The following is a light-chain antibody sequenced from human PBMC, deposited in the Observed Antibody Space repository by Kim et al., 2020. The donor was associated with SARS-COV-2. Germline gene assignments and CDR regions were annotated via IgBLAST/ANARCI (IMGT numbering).Light chain of an antibody. CDR1: QSVTSNY. Sequence: PGERATLSCRASQSVTSNYLAWYQQKPGQAPRLLIYGASSRATGIPDRFSGSGSGTDFTLTISRLEPEDFAVFYCQQHAHSPLTFGGGTKV. J-gene: IGKJ4*01. CDR2: GAS. V-gene: IGKV3-20*01. CDR3: QQHAHSPLT.